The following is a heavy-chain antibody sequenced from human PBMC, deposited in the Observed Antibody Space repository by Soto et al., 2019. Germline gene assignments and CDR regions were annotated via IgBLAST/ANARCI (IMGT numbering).Heavy chain of an antibody. Sequence: GGSLRLSCAASGFTFSDYSMNWVRQAPGKGLEWVSYVSYSSSTIYYADSVKGRFTISRDNAKNSLYLQMNSLRDEDTAVYYWARGTETTNSCPDYWVQGTLVTVS. V-gene: IGHV3-48*02. D-gene: IGHD2-2*01. CDR1: GFTFSDYS. CDR3: ARGTETTNSCPDY. CDR2: VSYSSSTI. J-gene: IGHJ4*02.